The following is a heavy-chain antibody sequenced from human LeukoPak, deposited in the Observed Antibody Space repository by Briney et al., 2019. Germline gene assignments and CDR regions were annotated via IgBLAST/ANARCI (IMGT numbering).Heavy chain of an antibody. CDR1: AFSVGSNF. CDR2: IYTGGST. Sequence: GGSLRLSCVDSAFSVGSNFMSWVRQAPGKGLEWVSVIYTGGSTYSADSVKGRFTISRDYSENTVYLQMNSLRVEDTAVYYCARGLGTNYGGYCTGGSCPVYWGQGTLVTVSS. CDR3: ARGLGTNYGGYCTGGSCPVY. D-gene: IGHD2-15*01. J-gene: IGHJ4*02. V-gene: IGHV3-66*01.